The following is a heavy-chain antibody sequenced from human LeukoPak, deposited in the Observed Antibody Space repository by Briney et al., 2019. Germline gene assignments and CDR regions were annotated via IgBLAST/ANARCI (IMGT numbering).Heavy chain of an antibody. J-gene: IGHJ5*01. V-gene: IGHV3-7*04. D-gene: IGHD3-10*01. CDR1: GFTFSSYS. Sequence: GGSLRLSCAASGFTFSSYSMSWVRQAPGKGLEWVANIKQDGSEKYYVDSVKGRFTISRDNAKNSLYLQMNSLRAEDTAVYYCARAYYYGSGSYPDSWGQGTLVTVSS. CDR2: IKQDGSEK. CDR3: ARAYYYGSGSYPDS.